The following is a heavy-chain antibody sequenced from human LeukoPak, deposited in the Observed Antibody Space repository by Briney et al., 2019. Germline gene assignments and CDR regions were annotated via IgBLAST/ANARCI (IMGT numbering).Heavy chain of an antibody. CDR1: GYTFTGYY. Sequence: ASVKVSCKASGYTFTGYYMHWVRQAPGQGLEWMGWINPNSGGTNYAQKFQGRVTMTRDTSISTAYMELSRLRSDDTAVYYCARGHGGNSAYYFQYWGQGTLVTVSS. D-gene: IGHD4-23*01. CDR2: INPNSGGT. V-gene: IGHV1-2*02. CDR3: ARGHGGNSAYYFQY. J-gene: IGHJ4*02.